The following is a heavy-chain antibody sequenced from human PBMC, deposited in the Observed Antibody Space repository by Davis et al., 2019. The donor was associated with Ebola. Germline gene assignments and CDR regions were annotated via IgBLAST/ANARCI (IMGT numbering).Heavy chain of an antibody. J-gene: IGHJ3*02. D-gene: IGHD6-19*01. Sequence: GESLKISCEASGFSFSSYGMHWVRQAPGKGLEWVAYIRYDGGNKNYVDSVKGRFTISRDNSKNTLYLQMNSLTAEDTAVYYCARKTDYSSAEDAFDIWGQGTMVTVSS. CDR3: ARKTDYSSAEDAFDI. CDR1: GFSFSSYG. CDR2: IRYDGGNK. V-gene: IGHV3-30*02.